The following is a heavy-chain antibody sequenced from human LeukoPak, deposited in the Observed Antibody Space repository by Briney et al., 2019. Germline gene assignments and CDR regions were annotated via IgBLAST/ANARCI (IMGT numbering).Heavy chain of an antibody. CDR2: IYPGDSDT. J-gene: IGHJ4*02. D-gene: IGHD3-10*01. CDR1: GFSFTGYW. CDR3: ARQYGSGSYDY. Sequence: GESLKISCQASGFSFTGYWIGWVRQMPGKGLEWMGIIYPGDSDTKYSPSFQGQVTISADKSINSAYLQWSSLKASDTAMYYCARQYGSGSYDYWGQGTLVTVSS. V-gene: IGHV5-51*01.